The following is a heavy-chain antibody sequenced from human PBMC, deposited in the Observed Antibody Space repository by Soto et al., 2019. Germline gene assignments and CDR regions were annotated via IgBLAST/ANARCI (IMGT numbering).Heavy chain of an antibody. V-gene: IGHV3-66*03. CDR2: IYSCGST. D-gene: IGHD2-21*02. Sequence: GGSLRLSCAASGFTVSSNYMSWVRQAPGKGLEWVSVIYSCGSTYYADSVKGRFTISRDNSKNTLYLQMNSLRAEDTAVYYCARGPRGNDCAYYYYGMDVWGQGTTVTVSS. CDR1: GFTVSSNY. CDR3: ARGPRGNDCAYYYYGMDV. J-gene: IGHJ6*02.